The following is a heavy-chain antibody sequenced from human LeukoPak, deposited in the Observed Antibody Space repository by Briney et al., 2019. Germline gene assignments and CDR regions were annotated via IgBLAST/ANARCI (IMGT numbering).Heavy chain of an antibody. CDR2: IYYSGST. D-gene: IGHD6-19*01. V-gene: IGHV4-59*01. CDR3: ARDLTAVAGTVYYGMDV. J-gene: IGHJ6*02. Sequence: PSETLSLTCTVSGGSISSYYWSWIRQPPGKGLEWIGYIYYSGSTNYNPSLKSRVTISVDTSKNQFSLKLSSVTAADTAVYYCARDLTAVAGTVYYGMDVWGQGTTVTVSS. CDR1: GGSISSYY.